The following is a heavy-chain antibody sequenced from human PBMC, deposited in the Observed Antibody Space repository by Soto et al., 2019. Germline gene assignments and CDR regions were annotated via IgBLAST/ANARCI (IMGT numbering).Heavy chain of an antibody. D-gene: IGHD2-2*01. CDR1: GYTFTGYY. CDR2: INPNSGGT. J-gene: IGHJ6*02. V-gene: IGHV1-2*02. CDR3: ARDLVSWRGYCSSTSCSTGYAYGMDV. Sequence: QVQLVQSGAEVKKPGASVKGSCKASGYTFTGYYMHWVRQAPGQWREGMGWINPNSGGTNYAQKFQGRVTMTRDTSISTAYMELSRLRSDDTAVYYCARDLVSWRGYCSSTSCSTGYAYGMDVWGQGTKVTVSS.